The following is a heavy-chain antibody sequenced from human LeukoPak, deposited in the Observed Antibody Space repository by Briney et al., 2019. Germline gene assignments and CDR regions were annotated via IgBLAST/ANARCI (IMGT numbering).Heavy chain of an antibody. Sequence: SETLSLTCTVSGGSISSGSYWWSWIRQHPEKGLEWIGYLYYSGNTYYNPSLKSRVSISVDTSKNQLSLTLTSVTAADTAGYYCARGHRSSSPYRCNAMDVWGQGTTVTVSS. J-gene: IGHJ6*02. CDR2: LYYSGNT. V-gene: IGHV4-31*03. D-gene: IGHD2-15*01. CDR1: GGSISSGSYW. CDR3: ARGHRSSSPYRCNAMDV.